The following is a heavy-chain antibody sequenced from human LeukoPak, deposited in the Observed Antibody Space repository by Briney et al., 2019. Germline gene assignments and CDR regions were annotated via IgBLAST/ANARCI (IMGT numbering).Heavy chain of an antibody. CDR2: IYYSGST. V-gene: IGHV4-59*08. CDR3: AATYYDFWSGTPYYYYYMDV. Sequence: SETLSLTCTVSGGSISSYYWSWIRQPPGKGLEWIGYIYYSGSTNYNPSLKSRVTISVDTSKNQFSLKLSSVTAADTAVYYCAATYYDFWSGTPYYYYYMDVWGKGTTVTVSS. D-gene: IGHD3-3*01. J-gene: IGHJ6*03. CDR1: GGSISSYY.